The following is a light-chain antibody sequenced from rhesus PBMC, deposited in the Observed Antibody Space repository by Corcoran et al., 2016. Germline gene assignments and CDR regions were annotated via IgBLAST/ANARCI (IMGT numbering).Light chain of an antibody. CDR3: LQYSSSPPT. J-gene: IGKJ1*01. CDR2: KAS. V-gene: IGKV1-22*01. Sequence: DIQMTQSPSSLSTSVGDKVTITCRASQGISSWLAWYQQKPGKAPKLLMYKASSLQSGVPSRISGSGSGTDFTLTISSLQPEDFATYYCLQYSSSPPTFGQGTKVEIK. CDR1: QGISSW.